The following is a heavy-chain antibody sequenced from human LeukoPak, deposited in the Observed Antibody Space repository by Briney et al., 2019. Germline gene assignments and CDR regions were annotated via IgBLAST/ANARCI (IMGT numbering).Heavy chain of an antibody. CDR1: GGSISSYY. J-gene: IGHJ5*02. D-gene: IGHD3-10*01. V-gene: IGHV4-59*01. Sequence: PLETLSLTCTVSGGSISSYYWSWIRQPPGKGLEWIGYIYYSGSTKYNPSLNSRVTISADTSKNQFSLRLNSVTAADTAVYFCARDQGALGRWFDPWGQGTLVTVPS. CDR2: IYYSGST. CDR3: ARDQGALGRWFDP.